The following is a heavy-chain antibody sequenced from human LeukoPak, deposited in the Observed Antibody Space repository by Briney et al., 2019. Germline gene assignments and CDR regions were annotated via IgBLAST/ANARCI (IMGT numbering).Heavy chain of an antibody. CDR2: INIGGTNT. Sequence: PGGSLRLSFEASGFTFNASNMSCIPRAQGRGRGGLSYINIGGTNTHYADSVKGRFTISRDNAKKSLYLEMNNLRAEDTAVYYCATDGAGFDTWGQGVLVTVSS. CDR1: GFTFNASN. CDR3: ATDGAGFDT. V-gene: IGHV3-11*01. D-gene: IGHD5-24*01. J-gene: IGHJ5*02.